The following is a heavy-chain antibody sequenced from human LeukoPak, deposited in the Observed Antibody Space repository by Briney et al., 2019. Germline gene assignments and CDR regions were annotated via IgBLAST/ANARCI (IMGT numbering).Heavy chain of an antibody. D-gene: IGHD2-2*01. CDR2: ISGSGGST. J-gene: IGHJ4*02. CDR3: AKGIVVVPAAMAY. Sequence: GGSLRLSCAASGFTFSSYWMHWVRQAPGKGLEWVSAISGSGGSTYYADSVKGRFTISRDNSKNTLYLQMNSLRAEDTAVYYCAKGIVVVPAAMAYWGQGTLVTVSS. CDR1: GFTFSSYW. V-gene: IGHV3-23*01.